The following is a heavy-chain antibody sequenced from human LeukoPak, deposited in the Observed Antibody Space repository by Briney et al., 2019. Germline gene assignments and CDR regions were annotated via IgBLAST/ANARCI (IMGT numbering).Heavy chain of an antibody. CDR2: IHTSGST. CDR3: ASFSTMVRGVSGAFDI. V-gene: IGHV4-4*07. D-gene: IGHD3-10*01. Sequence: SETLSLTCTVSGGSISSYYWSWIRQPAGKGLEWIGRIHTSGSTNYNPSLKSRVTMSVDTSKNQFSLKLSSVTAADTAVYYCASFSTMVRGVSGAFDIWGQGTMVTVSS. J-gene: IGHJ3*02. CDR1: GGSISSYY.